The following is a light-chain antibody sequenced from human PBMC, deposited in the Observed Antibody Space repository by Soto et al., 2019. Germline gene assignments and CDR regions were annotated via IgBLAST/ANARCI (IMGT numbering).Light chain of an antibody. Sequence: QSALTQPPSASGSPGQSVTISCTGTTSDVGRYKYVSWYQQHPGKAPNIMIDEVNKPPSGVPDRFSGSKSGNTASLTVSGLQAEDEADYYCSSCAGSNKLVFGGGTKLTVL. J-gene: IGLJ3*02. V-gene: IGLV2-8*01. CDR3: SSCAGSNKLV. CDR2: EVN. CDR1: TSDVGRYKY.